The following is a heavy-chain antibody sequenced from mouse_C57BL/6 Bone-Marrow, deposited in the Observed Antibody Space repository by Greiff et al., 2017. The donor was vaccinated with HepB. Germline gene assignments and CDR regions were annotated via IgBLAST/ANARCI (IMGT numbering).Heavy chain of an antibody. CDR2: IDPETGGT. CDR3: TRDGSSPAWFAY. Sequence: VQLQQSGAELVRPGASVTLSCKASGYTFTDYEMHRVKQTPVHGLEWIGAIDPETGGTAYNQKFKGKAILTADKSSSTAYMELRSLTSEDSAVYYCTRDGSSPAWFAYWGQGTLVTVSA. CDR1: GYTFTDYE. D-gene: IGHD1-1*01. V-gene: IGHV1-15*01. J-gene: IGHJ3*01.